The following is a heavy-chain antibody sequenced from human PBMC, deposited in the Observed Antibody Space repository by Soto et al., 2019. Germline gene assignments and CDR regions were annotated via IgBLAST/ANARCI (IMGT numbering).Heavy chain of an antibody. CDR2: IWYDGSNK. CDR1: GFTFSSYG. V-gene: IGHV3-33*01. CDR3: ARERGYSSSTDWFDP. Sequence: QVQLVESGGGVVQPGRSLRLSCAASGFTFSSYGMHWVRQAPGKGLEWVAVIWYDGSNKYYADSVKGRFTISRDNSKNTLYLQMNSLRAEDTAVYYCARERGYSSSTDWFDPWGQGTLVTVSS. J-gene: IGHJ5*02. D-gene: IGHD6-6*01.